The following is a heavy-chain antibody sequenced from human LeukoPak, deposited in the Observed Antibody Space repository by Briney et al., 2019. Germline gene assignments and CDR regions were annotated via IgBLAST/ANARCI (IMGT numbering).Heavy chain of an antibody. J-gene: IGHJ4*02. CDR1: GGSISSSSYY. CDR3: ARDSLTTVTTFLDY. CDR2: IYYSGST. V-gene: IGHV4-39*07. D-gene: IGHD4-17*01. Sequence: SETLSLTCTVSGGSISSSSYYWGWIRQPPGKGLEWIGYIYYSGSTYYNPSLKSRVTISVDTSKNQFSLKLSSVTAADTAVYYCARDSLTTVTTFLDYWGQGTLVTVSS.